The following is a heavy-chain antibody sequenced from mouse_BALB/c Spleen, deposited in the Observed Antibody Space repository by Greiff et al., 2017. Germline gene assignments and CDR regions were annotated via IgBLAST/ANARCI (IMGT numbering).Heavy chain of an antibody. D-gene: IGHD2-14*01. Sequence: EVKLVESGGGLVKPGGSLKLSCAASGFTFSSYTMSWVRQTPEKRLEWVASISSGGSYTYYPDSVKGRFTISRDNAKNTLYLQMSSLKSEDTAMYYCTREGRYNDFDYWGQGTTLTVSS. CDR2: ISSGGSYT. CDR3: TREGRYNDFDY. V-gene: IGHV5-6-4*01. CDR1: GFTFSSYT. J-gene: IGHJ2*01.